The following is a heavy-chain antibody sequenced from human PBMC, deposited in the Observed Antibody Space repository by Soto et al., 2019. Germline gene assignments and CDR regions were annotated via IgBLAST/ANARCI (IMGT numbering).Heavy chain of an antibody. J-gene: IGHJ4*02. CDR1: GFTFSGYS. CDR2: ISYDGSSK. Sequence: QVQLVESGGGVVQPGRSLRLSSAASGFTFSGYSMHWVRQAPGKGLEWVAVISYDGSSKYYADSVKGRFTISTDNSKNTLYLQMNSLRAEDTAVYYCAKWAGGFDYWGQGTLVTVSS. V-gene: IGHV3-30*18. CDR3: AKWAGGFDY.